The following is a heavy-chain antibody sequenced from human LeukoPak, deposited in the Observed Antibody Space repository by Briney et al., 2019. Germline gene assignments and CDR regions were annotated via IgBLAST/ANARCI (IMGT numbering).Heavy chain of an antibody. V-gene: IGHV3-21*01. CDR1: GLTLSSYS. CDR3: AGDLGRWLHLGAFDI. J-gene: IGHJ3*02. CDR2: ISSCSSYI. D-gene: IGHD5-24*01. Sequence: GGSLSLSCAASGLTLSSYSMNWVRQAAGKGLECVSSISSCSSYIYYADASKGRFTSSRDNAMNSLYLQMNSLRAEDMAVYYCAGDLGRWLHLGAFDIWGQGTMVTVSS.